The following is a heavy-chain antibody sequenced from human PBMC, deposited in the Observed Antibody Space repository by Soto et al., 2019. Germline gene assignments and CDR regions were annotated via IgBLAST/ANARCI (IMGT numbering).Heavy chain of an antibody. CDR3: ARALLRYFDWILQYFDY. J-gene: IGHJ4*02. V-gene: IGHV1-46*01. CDR2: INPSGGST. D-gene: IGHD3-9*01. CDR1: GYTLTSYY. Sequence: ASVKVSCKASGYTLTSYYMHWVRQAPGQGLEWVGIINPSGGSTSYAHKFQGRVTMTRDTSMSTVYMELSSLRSEDTAVYYCARALLRYFDWILQYFDYWGQGTLVTVSS.